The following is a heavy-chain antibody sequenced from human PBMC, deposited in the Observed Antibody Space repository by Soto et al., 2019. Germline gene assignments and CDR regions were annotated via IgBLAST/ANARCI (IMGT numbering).Heavy chain of an antibody. CDR2: ISGSGGST. J-gene: IGHJ3*02. V-gene: IGHV3-23*01. CDR1: GFTFSSYA. Sequence: GGSLRLSCAASGFTFSSYAMSWVRQAPGKGLEWVSAISGSGGSTYYADSVKGRFTISRDNSKNTLYLQMNSLRAEDTAVYYCAKVNGYRLVPKHAFDIWGQGTMVTVSS. CDR3: AKVNGYRLVPKHAFDI. D-gene: IGHD6-19*01.